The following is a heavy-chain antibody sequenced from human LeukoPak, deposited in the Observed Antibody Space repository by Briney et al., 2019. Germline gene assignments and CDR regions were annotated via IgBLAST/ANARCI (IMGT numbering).Heavy chain of an antibody. D-gene: IGHD3-10*01. V-gene: IGHV3-15*01. CDR2: IKSKTDGGTT. Sequence: AGGSLRLSCAASGFTFSNAWMSWVRQAPGKGLEWVGRIKSKTDGGTTDYAAPVEGRFTISRDDSKNTLYLQMNSLKTEDTAVYYCTTTPVLLWFGESRTNWFDPWGQGTLVTVSS. J-gene: IGHJ5*02. CDR3: TTTPVLLWFGESRTNWFDP. CDR1: GFTFSNAW.